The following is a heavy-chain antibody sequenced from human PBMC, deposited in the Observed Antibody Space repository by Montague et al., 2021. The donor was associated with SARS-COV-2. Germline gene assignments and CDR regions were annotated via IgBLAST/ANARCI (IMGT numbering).Heavy chain of an antibody. J-gene: IGHJ4*02. CDR1: GGSFSGYY. Sequence: SETLSLTCAVSGGSFSGYYWNWIRQPPGKGLEWIGEIYHSGSTNYNPSLKSRVTMSVDTSKNQFSLKLSSVTAADTAVYYCARGARQSDGFCLGSFDSWGQGTLVTVSS. D-gene: IGHD3-10*01. V-gene: IGHV4-34*01. CDR2: IYHSGST. CDR3: ARGARQSDGFCLGSFDS.